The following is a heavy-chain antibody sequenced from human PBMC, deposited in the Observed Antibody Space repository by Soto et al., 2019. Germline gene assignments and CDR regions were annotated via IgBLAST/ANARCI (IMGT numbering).Heavy chain of an antibody. J-gene: IGHJ4*02. V-gene: IGHV3-30*18. Sequence: PGGSLRLSCAASGFTFSSYGMHWVRQAPGKGLERVAVILYDGSKKYYADSMKGRFTISRDNSKNTLYLQMNSLRAEDTALYYCAKERGALRWSEEHYYFDYWGQGTLVTVSS. CDR3: AKERGALRWSEEHYYFDY. D-gene: IGHD4-17*01. CDR2: ILYDGSKK. CDR1: GFTFSSYG.